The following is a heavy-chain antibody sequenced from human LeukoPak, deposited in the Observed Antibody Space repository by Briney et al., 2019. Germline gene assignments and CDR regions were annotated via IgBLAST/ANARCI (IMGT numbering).Heavy chain of an antibody. J-gene: IGHJ4*02. D-gene: IGHD1-1*01. CDR2: IISDGSST. CDR3: ARARFGWNDVLGIDY. Sequence: GGSLRLSCAASGFTFSSYWMHWVRQAPGKGLVWVSRIISDGSSTSYADSVKGRFTISRDNAKNTLFLQMNSLRAEDTAVYHCARARFGWNDVLGIDYWGQGTLVTVSS. V-gene: IGHV3-74*01. CDR1: GFTFSSYW.